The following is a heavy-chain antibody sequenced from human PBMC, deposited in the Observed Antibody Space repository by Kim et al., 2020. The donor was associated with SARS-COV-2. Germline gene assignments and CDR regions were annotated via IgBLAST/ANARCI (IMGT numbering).Heavy chain of an antibody. V-gene: IGHV3-66*01. CDR2: IYGGGST. D-gene: IGHD6-6*01. J-gene: IGHJ3*02. CDR1: GFTVTGNY. Sequence: GGVLRLSCAASGFTVTGNYMNWVRQAPGKGLEWLSVIYGGGSTYYADSVKDRFTISRDNSKNTLYLQMDSLRAEDTAVYYCARGGPYVSSRAFDIWGHGT. CDR3: ARGGPYVSSRAFDI.